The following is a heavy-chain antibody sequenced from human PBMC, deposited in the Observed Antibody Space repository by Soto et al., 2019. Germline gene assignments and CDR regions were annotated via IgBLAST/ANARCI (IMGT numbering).Heavy chain of an antibody. CDR3: AKQRVGSSWYRDFDL. J-gene: IGHJ4*02. D-gene: IGHD6-13*01. CDR2: ISGVGGGT. Sequence: EGQLLESGGGLVQPGGSLRLSCAASGFTFSDYAMSWVRQGPGKELEWASGISGVGGGTYYPDSVKGRFTISRDNSKNTVYLQMNNLTAGDTAVYFCAKQRVGSSWYRDFDLWGQGTLVTVSS. CDR1: GFTFSDYA. V-gene: IGHV3-23*01.